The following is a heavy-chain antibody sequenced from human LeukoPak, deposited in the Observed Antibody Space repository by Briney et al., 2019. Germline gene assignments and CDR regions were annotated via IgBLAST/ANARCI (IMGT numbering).Heavy chain of an antibody. CDR2: INHSGST. J-gene: IGHJ4*02. Sequence: SETLSLTCAVYGGFFSGYYWSWIRQPPGKGLEWIGEINHSGSTNYNPSLKSRVTISVDTSKNQFSLKLSSVTAADTAVYYCARGRGPAAGGTYFDYWGQGTLVTVSS. V-gene: IGHV4-34*01. D-gene: IGHD2-15*01. CDR3: ARGRGPAAGGTYFDY. CDR1: GGFFSGYY.